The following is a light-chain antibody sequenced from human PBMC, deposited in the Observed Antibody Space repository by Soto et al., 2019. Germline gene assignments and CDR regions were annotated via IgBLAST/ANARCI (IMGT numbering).Light chain of an antibody. Sequence: EIVLTQSPGTLSLSPGERATLSCRASQSVSGTYLAWYQHRSGQAPRLLIYGASNRATGIPDRFSGYGSGTDFTLPVIRLEPEDSAVYYCQQFVMSPPGYTFGQGTKLEIK. J-gene: IGKJ2*01. CDR3: QQFVMSPPGYT. V-gene: IGKV3-20*01. CDR2: GAS. CDR1: QSVSGTY.